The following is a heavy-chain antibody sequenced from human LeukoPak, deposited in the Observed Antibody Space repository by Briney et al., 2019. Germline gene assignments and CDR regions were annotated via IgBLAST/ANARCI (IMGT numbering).Heavy chain of an antibody. J-gene: IGHJ5*02. D-gene: IGHD2-2*02. V-gene: IGHV3-74*01. Sequence: GGSLRLSCAASGFTFSSYWMHWVRQAPGKGLVWVSRINSDGSSTNYAGSVKGRFTISRDNAKNTLCLQMNSLRAEDTAVYYCARDRDNLYRNWFDPWGQGTLVTVSS. CDR1: GFTFSSYW. CDR3: ARDRDNLYRNWFDP. CDR2: INSDGSST.